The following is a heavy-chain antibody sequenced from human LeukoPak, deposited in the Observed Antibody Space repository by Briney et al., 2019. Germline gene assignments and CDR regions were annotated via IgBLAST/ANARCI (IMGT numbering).Heavy chain of an antibody. CDR1: GFTFSSYS. V-gene: IGHV3-48*01. D-gene: IGHD1-26*01. CDR3: ARSVGSYFASDI. J-gene: IGHJ3*02. CDR2: ISISSSTI. Sequence: GGSLRLSCSASGFTFSSYSMNWVRQAPGKGLEWVSYISISSSTIYYADSVKGRFTISRDNAKNSLFLQMNSLRAEDTAVYYCARSVGSYFASDIWGQGTMVTVSS.